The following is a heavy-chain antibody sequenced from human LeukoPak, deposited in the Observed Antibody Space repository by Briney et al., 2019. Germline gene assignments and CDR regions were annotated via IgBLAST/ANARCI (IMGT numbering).Heavy chain of an antibody. J-gene: IGHJ4*02. D-gene: IGHD3-3*01. CDR2: ISYDGSNK. V-gene: IGHV3-30-3*01. CDR1: GFTFSSYA. CDR3: ARDQKYYDFWSGYYPDY. Sequence: GGSLRLPCAASGFTFSSYAMSWVRQAPGKGLEWVAVISYDGSNKYYADSVKGRFTISRDNSKNTLYLQMNSLRAEDTAVYYCARDQKYYDFWSGYYPDYWGQGTLVTVSS.